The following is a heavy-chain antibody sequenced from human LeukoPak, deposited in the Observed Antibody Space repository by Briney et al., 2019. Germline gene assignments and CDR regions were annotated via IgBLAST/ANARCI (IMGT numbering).Heavy chain of an antibody. V-gene: IGHV3-73*01. CDR2: IRSKANSYAT. CDR3: TSPSPWGSSWYQPDY. Sequence: GGSLRLSCAASGFTFSGSAMHWVRQASGKGLEWVGRIRSKANSYATAYAASVKGRFTISRDDSKNKAYLQMNSLKTEDTAVYYCTSPSPWGSSWYQPDYWGQGTLVTVSS. J-gene: IGHJ4*02. CDR1: GFTFSGSA. D-gene: IGHD6-13*01.